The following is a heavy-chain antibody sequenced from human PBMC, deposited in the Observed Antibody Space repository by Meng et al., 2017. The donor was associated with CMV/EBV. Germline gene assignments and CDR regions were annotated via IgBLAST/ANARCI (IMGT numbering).Heavy chain of an antibody. D-gene: IGHD2-2*02. Sequence: GESLKISCAASGFTFSSYWMSWVRQAPGKGLEWVANIKQDGSEKYYVDSVKGRFTISRDNAKNSLHLQMNSLRAEDTAVYYCASLEEVPAAIGPLWGQGTLVTVSS. V-gene: IGHV3-7*01. CDR2: IKQDGSEK. J-gene: IGHJ4*02. CDR1: GFTFSSYW. CDR3: ASLEEVPAAIGPL.